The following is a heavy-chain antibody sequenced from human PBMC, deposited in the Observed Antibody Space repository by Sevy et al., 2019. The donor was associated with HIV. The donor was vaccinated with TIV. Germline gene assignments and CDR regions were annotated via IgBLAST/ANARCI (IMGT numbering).Heavy chain of an antibody. CDR1: GFTFSSYW. CDR3: ARDLGGYYASSGYAHAFDF. Sequence: GGSLRLSCAASGFTFSSYWMHWVRQAPGKGLVWVSRINSDGSSTRYADSVEGRFTISRDNAKNTLYLQMKRLRAEYTAVYYCARDLGGYYASSGYAHAFDFWGQGTMVTASS. V-gene: IGHV3-74*01. CDR2: INSDGSST. J-gene: IGHJ3*01. D-gene: IGHD3-22*01.